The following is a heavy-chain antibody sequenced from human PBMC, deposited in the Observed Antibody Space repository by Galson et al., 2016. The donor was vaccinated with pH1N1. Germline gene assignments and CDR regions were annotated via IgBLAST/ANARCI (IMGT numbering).Heavy chain of an antibody. J-gene: IGHJ4*02. D-gene: IGHD1-1*01. Sequence: CAVSGDSITSGYCWGWIRQAPGRGLEWIGSFYDSGSTTYYKSSLKSRVAISVDTSKNQFSLRLSSMTAADTAVYYCAKMARTSGPDSEYYFDFCGQGMLVTVSS. CDR3: AKMARTSGPDSEYYFDF. V-gene: IGHV4-38-2*01. CDR2: FYDSGST. CDR1: GDSITSGYC.